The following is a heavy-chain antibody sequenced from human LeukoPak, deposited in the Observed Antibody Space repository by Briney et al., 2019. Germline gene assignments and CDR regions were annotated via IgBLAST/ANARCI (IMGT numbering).Heavy chain of an antibody. J-gene: IGHJ6*03. Sequence: SETLSLTCTVSGGSISSSSYYWGWIRQPPGKGLEWIGSIYYSGSTYYNPSLKSRVTISVDTSKNQFSLKLSSVTAADTAVYYCASPGLYYYGSGSHLREYYMDVWGKGTTVIISS. CDR1: GGSISSSSYY. CDR2: IYYSGST. D-gene: IGHD3-10*01. V-gene: IGHV4-39*01. CDR3: ASPGLYYYGSGSHLREYYMDV.